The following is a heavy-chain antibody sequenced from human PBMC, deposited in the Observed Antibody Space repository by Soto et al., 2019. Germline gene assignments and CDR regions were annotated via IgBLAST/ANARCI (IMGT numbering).Heavy chain of an antibody. CDR3: ARGRGTVTTVTTHLDY. CDR1: GGSISSGGYY. CDR2: IYYSGST. Sequence: QVQLQESGPGLVKPSQTLSLTCTVSGGSISSGGYYWSWIRQHPGKGLEWIGYIYYSGSTYYNPSLKSRVTISVVTSKNHFSLKLSSVTAADTAVYYCARGRGTVTTVTTHLDYWGQGTLVTVSS. D-gene: IGHD4-17*01. V-gene: IGHV4-31*03. J-gene: IGHJ4*02.